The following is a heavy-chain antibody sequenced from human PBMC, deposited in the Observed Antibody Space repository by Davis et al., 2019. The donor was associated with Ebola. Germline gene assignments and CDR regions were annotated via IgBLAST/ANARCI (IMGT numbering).Heavy chain of an antibody. CDR2: INSDGSST. CDR1: GFTFSSYW. V-gene: IGHV3-74*01. CDR3: ARASSGWYVDYYYYGMDV. J-gene: IGHJ6*04. Sequence: HTGGSLRLSCAASGFTFSSYWMHWVRQAPGKVLVWVSRINSDGSSTSYADSVKGRFTISRDNAKNTLYLQMNSLRAEDTAVYYCARASSGWYVDYYYYGMDVWGKGTTVTVSS. D-gene: IGHD6-19*01.